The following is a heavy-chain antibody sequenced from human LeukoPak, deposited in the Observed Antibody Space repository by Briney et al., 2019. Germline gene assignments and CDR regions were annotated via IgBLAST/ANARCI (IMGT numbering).Heavy chain of an antibody. D-gene: IGHD6-6*01. V-gene: IGHV4-61*02. CDR1: GGSVRRGNYY. J-gene: IGHJ6*03. Sequence: PSETLSLTGTVSGGSVRRGNYYWTWIRQPAGSGLEWIGRIYTSGTTDYNPSLRTRVTISVDASRNQFSLNLSSVTAADTAVYYCARWSGSITARNYYYYMDVWGEGTTVTVSS. CDR2: IYTSGTT. CDR3: ARWSGSITARNYYYYMDV.